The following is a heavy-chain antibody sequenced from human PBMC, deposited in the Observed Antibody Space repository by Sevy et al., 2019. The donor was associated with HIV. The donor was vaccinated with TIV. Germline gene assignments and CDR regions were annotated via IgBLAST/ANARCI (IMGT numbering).Heavy chain of an antibody. CDR2: INPNSGGT. J-gene: IGHJ3*02. CDR1: GYTFTCYY. Sequence: ASVKVSCKASGYTFTCYYMHWVRQAPGQGLEWMGWINPNSGGTNYAQKFQGRVTMTRDTSISTAYMELSRLRSDDTAVYYCARDRQPAGFDAFDIWGQGTMVTVSS. D-gene: IGHD6-25*01. V-gene: IGHV1-2*02. CDR3: ARDRQPAGFDAFDI.